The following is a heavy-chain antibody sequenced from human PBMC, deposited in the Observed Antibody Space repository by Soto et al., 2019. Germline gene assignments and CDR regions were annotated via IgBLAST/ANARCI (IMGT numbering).Heavy chain of an antibody. CDR3: ASANSYSLFDF. V-gene: IGHV3-33*01. Sequence: QVQLVESGGGVVQPGRSLRLSCAASGFTFSSYGMYWVRQAPGKGLEWVAFIRYDDGNNRYYADFVKGRFTISRDISKNTLYLEMHFLRAEDTAVYYCASANSYSLFDFWGQGTLVTVS. J-gene: IGHJ4*02. CDR2: IRYDDGNNR. D-gene: IGHD3-16*01. CDR1: GFTFSSYG.